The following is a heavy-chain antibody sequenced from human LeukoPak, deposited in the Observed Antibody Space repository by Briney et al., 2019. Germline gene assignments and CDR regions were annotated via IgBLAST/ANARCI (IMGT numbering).Heavy chain of an antibody. J-gene: IGHJ4*02. V-gene: IGHV1-24*01. CDR2: FDPEDGET. CDR3: ARDSGRITMVRGVTPPDY. D-gene: IGHD3-10*01. CDR1: GYTLTELS. Sequence: ASVKVSCKVSGYTLTELSMHWVRQAPGKGLEWMGGFDPEDGETIYAQKFQGRVTMTEDTSTDTAYMELSSLRSEDTAVYYCARDSGRITMVRGVTPPDYWGQGTLVTVSS.